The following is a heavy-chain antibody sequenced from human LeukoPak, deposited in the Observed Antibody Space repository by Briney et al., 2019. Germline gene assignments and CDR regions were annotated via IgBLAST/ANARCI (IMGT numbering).Heavy chain of an antibody. J-gene: IGHJ4*02. Sequence: ASVKVSCKASGYTFTGYYMHWVRQAPGQGLEWMGWINPNSGGTNYAQKFQGRVTMTRDTSISTAYMELSRLRSDDTAVYYCARGGSRYYDSSGYYPLDFWGQGTLVTASS. CDR2: INPNSGGT. V-gene: IGHV1-2*02. CDR3: ARGGSRYYDSSGYYPLDF. CDR1: GYTFTGYY. D-gene: IGHD3-22*01.